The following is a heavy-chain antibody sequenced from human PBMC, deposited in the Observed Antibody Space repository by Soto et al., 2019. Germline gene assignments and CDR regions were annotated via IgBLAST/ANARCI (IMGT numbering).Heavy chain of an antibody. V-gene: IGHV4-59*01. J-gene: IGHJ6*02. CDR2: IYYSGST. Sequence: SETLSLTCTVSGGSISSYYWSWIRQPPGKGLEWIGYIYYSGSTNYNPSLKSRVTISVDTSKNQFSLKLSSVTAADTAVYYCARYRRIGDSYNYYYGMDVWGQGTTVTVSS. CDR1: GGSISSYY. D-gene: IGHD2-21*02. CDR3: ARYRRIGDSYNYYYGMDV.